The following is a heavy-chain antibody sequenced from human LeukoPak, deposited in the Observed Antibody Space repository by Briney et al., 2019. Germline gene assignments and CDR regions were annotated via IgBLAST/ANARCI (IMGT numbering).Heavy chain of an antibody. CDR1: GFTFSSYS. V-gene: IGHV3-21*01. D-gene: IGHD6-6*01. CDR2: ISSSSSYI. Sequence: PGGSLRLSCAASGFTFSSYSMNWVRQAPGKGLQWVSSISSSSSYIYYADSVKGRFTISRDNAKNSLYLQMSSLRAEDTAVYYCARDSLHPSSLHYYFDHWGQGTLVTASS. CDR3: ARDSLHPSSLHYYFDH. J-gene: IGHJ4*02.